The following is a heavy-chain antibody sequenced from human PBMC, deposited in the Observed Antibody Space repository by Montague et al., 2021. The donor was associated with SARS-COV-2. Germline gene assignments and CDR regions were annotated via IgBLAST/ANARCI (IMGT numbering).Heavy chain of an antibody. CDR1: GGPITGSSYY. J-gene: IGHJ4*02. Sequence: SETLSLTCTVTGGPITGSSYYWVRLPPSPGKGLDWLASVDCSANTNSTPTLKSRLTISVDTSKNQFSLKLISVTAADTALYYCAGGEYSYGWCDWGQGTLVTVSS. CDR2: VDCSANT. D-gene: IGHD5-18*01. CDR3: AGGEYSYGWCD. V-gene: IGHV4-39*07.